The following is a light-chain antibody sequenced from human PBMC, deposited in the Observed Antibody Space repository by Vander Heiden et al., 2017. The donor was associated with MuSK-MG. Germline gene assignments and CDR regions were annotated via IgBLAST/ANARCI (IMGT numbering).Light chain of an antibody. J-gene: IGLJ2*01. CDR1: FSDIGSYDH. CDR2: DVT. Sequence: SALTQPASVSGSPGQPITISCPVTFSDIGSYDHVSWYQHQPGKAPELLIYDVTNRPAGVSVRFSGSKSGNTASLTICGLQAVDEADYYCCSYSSSLPVVFGGGTNLTVL. CDR3: CSYSSSLPVV. V-gene: IGLV2-14*03.